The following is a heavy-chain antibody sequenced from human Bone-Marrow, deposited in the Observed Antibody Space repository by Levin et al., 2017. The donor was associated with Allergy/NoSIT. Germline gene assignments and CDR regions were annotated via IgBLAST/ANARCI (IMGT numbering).Heavy chain of an antibody. V-gene: IGHV4-61*08. Sequence: SQTLSLTCTVSGGSVSSGGYYWSWIRQPPGKGLEWIGHVYFDGRSDYNPSLKSRVTTSLDTSKNQFSLRLNSVTAADTAVYYCARDFQRLGYFDYWGQGALVTVSS. CDR1: GGSVSSGGYY. CDR2: VYFDGRS. D-gene: IGHD6-25*01. J-gene: IGHJ4*02. CDR3: ARDFQRLGYFDY.